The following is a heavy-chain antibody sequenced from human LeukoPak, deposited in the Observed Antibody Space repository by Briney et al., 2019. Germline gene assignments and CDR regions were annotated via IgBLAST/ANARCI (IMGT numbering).Heavy chain of an antibody. CDR1: GDSISNDKYY. CDR3: ARDYYDITGYYRFDP. J-gene: IGHJ5*02. D-gene: IGHD3-22*01. Sequence: PSETLSLTCTVSGDSISNDKYYWSWIRQSAGKGLEWIGRIYASGITNYNPSLKGRVTISLDTSKNQFSLELSSVTAADTAMYYCARDYYDITGYYRFDPWGQGTLVTVSS. CDR2: IYASGIT. V-gene: IGHV4-61*02.